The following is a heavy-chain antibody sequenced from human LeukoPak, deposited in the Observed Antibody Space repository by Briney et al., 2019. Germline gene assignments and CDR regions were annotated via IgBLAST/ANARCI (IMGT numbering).Heavy chain of an antibody. D-gene: IGHD5-12*01. V-gene: IGHV3-11*01. CDR1: GFTFSDYY. CDR2: ISSSGSTI. J-gene: IGHJ6*02. CDR3: ARDRGYSDPSGYGMDV. Sequence: GGSLRLSCAASGFTFSDYYMSWIRQAPGKGLEWVSYISSSGSTIYYADSVKGRFTISRDNAKNSLCLQMNSLRAEDTAVYYCARDRGYSDPSGYGMDVWGQGTTVTVSS.